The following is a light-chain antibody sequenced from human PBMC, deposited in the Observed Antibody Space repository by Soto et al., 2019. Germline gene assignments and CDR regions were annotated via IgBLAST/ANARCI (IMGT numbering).Light chain of an antibody. V-gene: IGKV1-8*01. CDR2: VAF. CDR3: QKLYSYPRELT. CDR1: QGISSD. Sequence: AIRMTQSPSSFSASTGDRVTITCRASQGISSDLAWYQPNPGKAPKLLIYVAFNLQSGVPSKFSGSGNGTDFTLTISCLQSADFATYYCQKLYSYPRELTVGGGTKVEIK. J-gene: IGKJ4*01.